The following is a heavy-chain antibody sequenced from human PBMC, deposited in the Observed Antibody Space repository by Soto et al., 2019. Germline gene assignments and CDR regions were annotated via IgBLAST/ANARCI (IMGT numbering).Heavy chain of an antibody. CDR2: VSHDGRNT. J-gene: IGHJ4*02. D-gene: IGHD6-19*01. Sequence: GGSLRLSCAASGFTFSDYAMHWVRQAPGKGLEWVAVVSHDGRNTHYADSVKGRFTISRDSSKNTVSLEMTSLRADDMAVYYCAKGGRQWLVTSDFNYWGQGALVTVSS. CDR1: GFTFSDYA. V-gene: IGHV3-30*18. CDR3: AKGGRQWLVTSDFNY.